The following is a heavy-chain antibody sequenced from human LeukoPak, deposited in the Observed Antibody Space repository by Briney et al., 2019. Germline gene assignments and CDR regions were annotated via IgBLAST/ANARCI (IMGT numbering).Heavy chain of an antibody. CDR3: ARQAGYYDSWVYFDY. CDR1: GFTFSSYA. Sequence: GGTLRLSCAASGFTFSSYAMHWVRQAPGKGLEYVSAISSNGGSTYYANSVKGRFTISRDNSKNTLYLQMGSLRAEDMAVYYCARQAGYYDSWVYFDYWGQGTLVTVSS. V-gene: IGHV3-64*01. J-gene: IGHJ4*02. CDR2: ISSNGGST. D-gene: IGHD3-22*01.